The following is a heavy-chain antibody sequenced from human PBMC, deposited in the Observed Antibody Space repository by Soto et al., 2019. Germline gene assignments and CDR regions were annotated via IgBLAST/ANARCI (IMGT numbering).Heavy chain of an antibody. CDR2: FDPEDGET. Sequence: ASVKVSCKVSGYTLTELSMHWVRQAPGKGLEWMGGFDPEDGETIYAQKFQGRVTMTEDTSTDTAYMELSSLRSEDTAVYYCATRPSVAEDGHYYYYGMDVWGQGTTVTVSS. V-gene: IGHV1-24*01. CDR3: ATRPSVAEDGHYYYYGMDV. CDR1: GYTLTELS. J-gene: IGHJ6*02. D-gene: IGHD6-13*01.